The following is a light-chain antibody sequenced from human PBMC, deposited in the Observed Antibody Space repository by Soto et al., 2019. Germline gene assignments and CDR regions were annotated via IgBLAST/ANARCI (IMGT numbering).Light chain of an antibody. CDR1: QSISTY. V-gene: IGKV1-39*01. J-gene: IGKJ1*01. CDR2: SAS. Sequence: DIEMTQSPSSLAASVGDRVTISCRARQSISTYLNWYQQKPGQAPKLLISSASTLQNGVPSRFIGSVSGTYYTLTITSLRPEDFATFYCLHSYSVRWTFGQGPKVEMK. CDR3: LHSYSVRWT.